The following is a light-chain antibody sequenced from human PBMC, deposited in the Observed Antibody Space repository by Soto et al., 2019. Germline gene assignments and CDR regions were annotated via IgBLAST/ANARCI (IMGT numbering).Light chain of an antibody. CDR3: QQYDSDPWT. J-gene: IGKJ1*01. CDR2: KAS. Sequence: DIQMTQSPSTLSASVGGRVTITCRASQSISSWLAWYQQKPGKAPKLLIYKASSLESGVPSRFSGSGSGTEFTLTISSLQPDDFATYYCQQYDSDPWTFGQGTKV. V-gene: IGKV1-5*03. CDR1: QSISSW.